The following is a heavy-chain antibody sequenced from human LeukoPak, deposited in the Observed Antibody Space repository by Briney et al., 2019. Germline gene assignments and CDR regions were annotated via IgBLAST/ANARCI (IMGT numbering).Heavy chain of an antibody. CDR1: GGTFSSYA. D-gene: IGHD6-6*01. J-gene: IGHJ3*02. V-gene: IGHV1-69*05. Sequence: ASVKVSCKASGGTFSSYAISWVRQAPGQGLEWMGGIIPIFGTANYAQKFQGRVTITTDESTSTAYIELSSLRSEDTAVYYCAREYSSSSFQWDAFDIWGQGTMVTVSS. CDR3: AREYSSSSFQWDAFDI. CDR2: IIPIFGTA.